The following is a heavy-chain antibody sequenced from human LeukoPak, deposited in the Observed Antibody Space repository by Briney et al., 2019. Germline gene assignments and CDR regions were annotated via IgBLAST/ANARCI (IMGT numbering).Heavy chain of an antibody. CDR3: AKEAYSSSAELDY. D-gene: IGHD6-6*01. J-gene: IGHJ4*02. CDR2: ISSSSSYI. Sequence: GGSLRLSCAASGFTFSSYSMNWVRQAPGKGLEWVSSISSSSSYIYYADSVKGRFTISRDNAKNSLYLQMNSLRAEDTAVYYCAKEAYSSSAELDYWGQGTLVTVSS. V-gene: IGHV3-21*04. CDR1: GFTFSSYS.